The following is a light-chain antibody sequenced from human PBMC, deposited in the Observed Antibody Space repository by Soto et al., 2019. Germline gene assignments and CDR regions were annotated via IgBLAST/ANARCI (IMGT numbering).Light chain of an antibody. CDR1: QDINNY. V-gene: IGKV1-33*01. Sequence: DIQMTQSPSSLSASVGDRVTMTCQASQDINNYLKWYQQKPGKAPKLLINDASNLETGVPSRFSGSGSGTEFTLTISSLQPDDFATYYCQQYNSYPWTFGQGTKVDTK. J-gene: IGKJ1*01. CDR2: DAS. CDR3: QQYNSYPWT.